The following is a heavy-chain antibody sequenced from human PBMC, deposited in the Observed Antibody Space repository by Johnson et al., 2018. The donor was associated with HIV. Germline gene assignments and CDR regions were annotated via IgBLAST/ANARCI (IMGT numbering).Heavy chain of an antibody. Sequence: QVQLVESGGGAVQPVRSLRLSCAASGFTFSSYGLHWVRQAPGKGLEWVAFLRYDGSNKYYADSVKGRFTISRDNSKNTLYLQMNSLRAEDTALYYCARVGSGSYLLGAFDIWGQGTMVTVSS. J-gene: IGHJ3*02. D-gene: IGHD1-26*01. CDR2: LRYDGSNK. V-gene: IGHV3-33*08. CDR3: ARVGSGSYLLGAFDI. CDR1: GFTFSSYG.